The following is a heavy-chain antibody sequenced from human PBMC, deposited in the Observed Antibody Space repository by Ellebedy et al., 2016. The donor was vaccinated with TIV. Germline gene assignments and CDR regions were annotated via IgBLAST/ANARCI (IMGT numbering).Heavy chain of an antibody. D-gene: IGHD6-13*01. CDR1: GYSSGYY. CDR3: ARHSAAPGKFDS. V-gene: IGHV4-38-2*02. CDR2: IYYSGST. J-gene: IGHJ4*02. Sequence: SETLSLXXSVSGYSSGYYWGWIRQPPGKGLEWIGTIYYSGSTYYNPSLKSRVTISIDTSKNQFSLKLSSVTAADTAVYYCARHSAAPGKFDSWGQGTLVTVSS.